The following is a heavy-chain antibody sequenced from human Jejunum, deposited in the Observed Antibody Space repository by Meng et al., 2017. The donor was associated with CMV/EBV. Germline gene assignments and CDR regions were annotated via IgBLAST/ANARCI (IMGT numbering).Heavy chain of an antibody. V-gene: IGHV1-2*02. J-gene: IGHJ4*02. D-gene: IGHD2-2*02. Sequence: TDSFLQWVRQAPGQGLEWVGLINVNSGETSSAQNLQGRVTMTRDTSISTVYMDLSRLRSDDTALYYCVREGYFCSSSSCYKSFDYWGQGTLVTVSS. CDR2: INVNSGET. CDR1: TDSF. CDR3: VREGYFCSSSSCYKSFDY.